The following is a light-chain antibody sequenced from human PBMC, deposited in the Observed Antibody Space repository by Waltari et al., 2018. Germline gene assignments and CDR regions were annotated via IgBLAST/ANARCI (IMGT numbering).Light chain of an antibody. CDR1: ISDIGGYDY. CDR2: DVT. Sequence: QAALTQPPSVSGSPGQSVTISCTGTISDIGGYDYVSWSQQRPGKAPKLLIYDVTKRPSWVSDRFSGSRSGNTASLAISDLQAEDEADYYCGSYGGRNNYVFGVGTRLTVL. J-gene: IGLJ1*01. V-gene: IGLV2-8*01. CDR3: GSYGGRNNYV.